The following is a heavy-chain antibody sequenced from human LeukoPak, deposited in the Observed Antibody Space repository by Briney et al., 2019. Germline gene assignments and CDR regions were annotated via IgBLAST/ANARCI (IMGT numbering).Heavy chain of an antibody. CDR1: GFTFSSYS. CDR3: ARDSGRTVTQPIDY. J-gene: IGHJ4*02. V-gene: IGHV3-48*01. CDR2: ISSSSSTI. D-gene: IGHD4-17*01. Sequence: GGSLRLSCAASGFTFSSYSMNWVRQAPGKGLEWVSYISSSSSTIYYADSVKGRFTISRDNAKNSLYLQMNSLRAEDTAVYYCARDSGRTVTQPIDYWGQGTLVTVSS.